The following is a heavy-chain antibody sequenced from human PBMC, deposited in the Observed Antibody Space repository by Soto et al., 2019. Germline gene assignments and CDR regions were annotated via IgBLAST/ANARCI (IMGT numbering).Heavy chain of an antibody. Sequence: GASVKVSCKASGGTFSSYAISWVRQAPGQGLEWMGGIIPIFGTANYAQKFQGRVTITADKSTSTAYMELSSLRSEDTAVYYCARDRDRSSPGRYGMDVWGQGTTVTVSS. CDR3: ARDRDRSSPGRYGMDV. CDR1: GGTFSSYA. J-gene: IGHJ6*02. D-gene: IGHD6-13*01. CDR2: IIPIFGTA. V-gene: IGHV1-69*06.